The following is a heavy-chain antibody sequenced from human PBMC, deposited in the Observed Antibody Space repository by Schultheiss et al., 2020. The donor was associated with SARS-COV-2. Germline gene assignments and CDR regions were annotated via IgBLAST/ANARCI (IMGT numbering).Heavy chain of an antibody. V-gene: IGHV3-7*01. CDR2: IKQDGSEK. Sequence: GESLKISCAASGFTFSSYWMSWVRQAPGKGLEWVANIKQDGSEKYYVDSVKGRFTISRDNAKNSLYLQMNSLRAEDTAVYYCARPHNLAAAMSLYYYYMDVWGKGTTVTVSS. J-gene: IGHJ6*03. CDR1: GFTFSSYW. D-gene: IGHD2-2*01. CDR3: ARPHNLAAAMSLYYYYMDV.